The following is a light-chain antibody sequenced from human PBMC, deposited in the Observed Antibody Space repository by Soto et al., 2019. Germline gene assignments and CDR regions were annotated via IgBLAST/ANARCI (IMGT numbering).Light chain of an antibody. CDR3: LQYDNLPPIT. J-gene: IGKJ5*01. CDR2: AAS. Sequence: AIQMTQSPSSLSASVGDRVTITCRASQGIRNDLGWYQQKPGKAPKLLIYAASSLQSGVPSRFSGSGSGTDFTLTISSLQPEDFATYYCLQYDNLPPITFGQGTRLEIK. V-gene: IGKV1-6*01. CDR1: QGIRND.